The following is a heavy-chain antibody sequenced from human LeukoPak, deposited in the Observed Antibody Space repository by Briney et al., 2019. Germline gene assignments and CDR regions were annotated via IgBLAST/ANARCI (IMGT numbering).Heavy chain of an antibody. CDR1: GYTFTDYY. V-gene: IGHV1-2*04. CDR2: INPNSGGT. CDR3: ARQMGGNGYGDPRVYDI. D-gene: IGHD4-17*01. Sequence: VASVKVSCKASGYTFTDYYIHWVRQAPGQGLEWMGSINPNSGGTNYAQKFQGWVTMTRDTSVSTAYMEKGSLRSDDTAVYYCARQMGGNGYGDPRVYDIWGQGTMVTVSS. J-gene: IGHJ3*02.